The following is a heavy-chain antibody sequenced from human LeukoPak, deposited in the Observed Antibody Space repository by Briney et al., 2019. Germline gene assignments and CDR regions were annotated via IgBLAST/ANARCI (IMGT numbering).Heavy chain of an antibody. CDR1: GFTFSSYA. CDR3: ARDIAVAGPG. D-gene: IGHD6-19*01. V-gene: IGHV3-30-3*01. CDR2: ISYDGSNK. Sequence: GRSLRLSCAASGFTFSSYAMHWVRQAPGKGLEWVAVISYDGSNKYYADSVKGRFTISRDNSKNSLYLQMNSLRDEDTAVYYCARDIAVAGPGWGQGTLVTVSS. J-gene: IGHJ4*02.